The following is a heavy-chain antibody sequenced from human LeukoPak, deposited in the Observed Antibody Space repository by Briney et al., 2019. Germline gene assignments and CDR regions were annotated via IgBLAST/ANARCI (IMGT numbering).Heavy chain of an antibody. CDR3: AAPRRGPHTLMDPRDAFDI. D-gene: IGHD5-18*01. V-gene: IGHV1-58*02. CDR1: RFTFIRSG. J-gene: IGHJ3*02. CDR2: IVVGSGNT. Sequence: ASVKVSCKASRFTFIRSGMQGVRQARGQRREGIGWIVVGSGNTNYAQKFQERVTITRDMSTSTAYMELSSLRSEDTAVYYCAAPRRGPHTLMDPRDAFDIWGQGTMVTVSS.